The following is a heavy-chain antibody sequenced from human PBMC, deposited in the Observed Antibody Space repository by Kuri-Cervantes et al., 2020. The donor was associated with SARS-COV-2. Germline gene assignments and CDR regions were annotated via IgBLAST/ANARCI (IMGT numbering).Heavy chain of an antibody. CDR3: AREGYYFDY. J-gene: IGHJ4*02. V-gene: IGHV1-2*02. Sequence: ASVKVSCKASGYTFTGCYMHWVRQAPGQGLEWMGWINPNSGGTNYAQKFQGRVTMTRDKSISTAYLQWSSLKASDTAMYYCAREGYYFDYWGQGTLVTVSS. CDR2: INPNSGGT. CDR1: GYTFTGCY.